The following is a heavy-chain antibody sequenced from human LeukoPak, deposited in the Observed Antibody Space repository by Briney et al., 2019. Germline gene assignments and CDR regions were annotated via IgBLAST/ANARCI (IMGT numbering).Heavy chain of an antibody. J-gene: IGHJ4*02. CDR2: IIPIFGTS. D-gene: IGHD5-18*01. CDR3: ARGLDASMETAYDY. V-gene: IGHV1-69*05. Sequence: SVKVSCKASGGSFNAYAISWVGRAPGQGLEWMGGIIPIFGTSNYAQKLQGRVTISTDESTSTAYMEVSSLRSEDTAIYYCARGLDASMETAYDYWGQGTLVTVSS. CDR1: GGSFNAYA.